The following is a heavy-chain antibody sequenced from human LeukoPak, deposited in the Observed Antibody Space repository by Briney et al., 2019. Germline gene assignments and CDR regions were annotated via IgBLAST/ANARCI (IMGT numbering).Heavy chain of an antibody. J-gene: IGHJ5*02. CDR3: ARRSPTDWFDP. CDR2: IYPGDPET. CDR1: GYSFSNNW. V-gene: IGHV5-51*01. Sequence: GESLKISCQASGYSFSNNWIGWVRQMPGKGLEWMGIIYPGDPETRYSPSFQGPVTISADKSIDTAYLQWSSLKASDTAIYYCARRSPTDWFDPWGQGTLVTVSS.